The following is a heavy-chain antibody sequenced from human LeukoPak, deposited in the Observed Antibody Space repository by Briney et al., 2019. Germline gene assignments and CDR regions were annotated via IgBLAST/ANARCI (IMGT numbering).Heavy chain of an antibody. CDR3: ARDFGWQLPAGY. CDR1: AYTFTDYG. CDR2: ISTYNGNT. J-gene: IGHJ4*02. D-gene: IGHD4-23*01. V-gene: IGHV1-18*01. Sequence: GASVKVSCKASAYTFTDYGISWVRQAPGQGLEWMGWISTYNGNTNYAQKFQGRITMTTDTSTSTAYMELKSLTSDDTAVYYCARDFGWQLPAGYWGQGTLVTVSS.